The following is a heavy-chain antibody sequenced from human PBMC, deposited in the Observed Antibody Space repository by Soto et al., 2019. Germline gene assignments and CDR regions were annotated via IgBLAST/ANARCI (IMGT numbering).Heavy chain of an antibody. CDR3: ARSVQFGVAPSG. J-gene: IGHJ4*02. V-gene: IGHV3-21*01. D-gene: IGHD3-3*01. CDR2: ISSSSSYI. CDR1: GFTFSSYS. Sequence: EVQLVESGGGLVKPGGSLRLSCAASGFTFSSYSMNWVRQAPGKGLEWVSSISSSSSYIYYADSVKGRFTISRDNAKNSLYLQMNSLRAEDTAVYYCARSVQFGVAPSGWGQGTLVTVSS.